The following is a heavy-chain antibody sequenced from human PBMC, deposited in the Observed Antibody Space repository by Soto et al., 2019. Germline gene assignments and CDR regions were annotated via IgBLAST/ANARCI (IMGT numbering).Heavy chain of an antibody. CDR2: ISYDGSNK. Sequence: QVQLVESGGGVVQPGRSLRLSCAASGFTFSSYAMHWVRQAPGKGLEWVAVISYDGSNKYYADSVKGRFTISRDNSKNTLYLPMNSLTAADTAVYYSARDGPPGSPPGSSYTGAYYYYALDVWGQGTTVTVSS. CDR3: ARDGPPGSPPGSSYTGAYYYYALDV. J-gene: IGHJ6*02. D-gene: IGHD2-15*01. CDR1: GFTFSSYA. V-gene: IGHV3-30-3*01.